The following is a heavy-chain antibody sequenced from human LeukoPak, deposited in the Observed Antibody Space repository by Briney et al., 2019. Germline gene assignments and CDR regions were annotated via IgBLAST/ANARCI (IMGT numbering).Heavy chain of an antibody. CDR2: IYYSGHT. V-gene: IGHV4-59*08. Sequence: SQTLSLTCAVSGDSLNTYYWNWVRQTPGKGRECVGYIYYSGHTDYNPSLKSRVTTSVDTSKNQFSLSLRSVTAADTAVYFCATYKENKVATRGFDYWGQGTLVTVSS. D-gene: IGHD5-12*01. CDR3: ATYKENKVATRGFDY. J-gene: IGHJ4*02. CDR1: GDSLNTYY.